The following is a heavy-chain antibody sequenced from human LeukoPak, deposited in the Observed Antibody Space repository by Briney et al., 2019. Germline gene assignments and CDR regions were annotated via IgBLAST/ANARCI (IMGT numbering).Heavy chain of an antibody. CDR2: FDPEDGET. J-gene: IGHJ2*01. D-gene: IGHD2-2*01. Sequence: ASVKVSCKVSGYTLTELSMHWVRQAPGKGLEWMGGFDPEDGETIYAQKFQGRVTMTEDTSTNTAYMELSSLRSEDTAVYYCATAEVVPAAPYWYFDLWGRGTLVTVSS. V-gene: IGHV1-24*01. CDR1: GYTLTELS. CDR3: ATAEVVPAAPYWYFDL.